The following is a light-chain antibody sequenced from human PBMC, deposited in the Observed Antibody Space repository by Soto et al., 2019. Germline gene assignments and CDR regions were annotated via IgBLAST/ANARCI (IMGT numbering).Light chain of an antibody. CDR2: AAS. J-gene: IGKJ4*01. CDR3: QQSYSTPLT. Sequence: IQMPQSPSSLSASVGDRVTITCRASQSISSYLNWYQQKPGKAPKLLIYAASSLQSGVPSRFSGSGSGTDFNLTISSLQPEDFATYYCQQSYSTPLTFGGGTKVEIK. V-gene: IGKV1-39*01. CDR1: QSISSY.